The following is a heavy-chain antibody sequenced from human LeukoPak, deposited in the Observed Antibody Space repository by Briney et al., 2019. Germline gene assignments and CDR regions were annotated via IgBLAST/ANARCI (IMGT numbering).Heavy chain of an antibody. J-gene: IGHJ6*02. CDR2: ISSSSYI. Sequence: GSLRLSCAGSGFTFSSYGLNWVRQAPGKGLEWVSSISSSSYIHYIDSVKGRFTISRDNAKNSLYLQMNSVRAEDTAVYYCARGQGGSGSYYLYGMGVWGQGTTVTVSS. CDR1: GFTFSSYG. CDR3: ARGQGGSGSYYLYGMGV. V-gene: IGHV3-21*01. D-gene: IGHD3-10*01.